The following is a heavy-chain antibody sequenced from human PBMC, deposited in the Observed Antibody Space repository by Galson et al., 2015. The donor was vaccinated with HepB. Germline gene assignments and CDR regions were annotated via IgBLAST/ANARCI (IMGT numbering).Heavy chain of an antibody. CDR2: TYYRSKWYN. V-gene: IGHV6-1*01. CDR1: GDSVSSNSAG. J-gene: IGHJ4*02. Sequence: CAISGDSVSSNSAGWNWIRQSPSRGLEWLGRTYYRSKWYNDYAVSVKSRLTINPDTSRNQFSLQLDSVTPEDTAVYFCARDQGPDGKLDFWGQGTLVTVSS. D-gene: IGHD2-2*01. CDR3: ARDQGPDGKLDF.